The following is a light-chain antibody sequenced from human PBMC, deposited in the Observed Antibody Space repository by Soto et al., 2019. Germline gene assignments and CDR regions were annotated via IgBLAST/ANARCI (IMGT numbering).Light chain of an antibody. V-gene: IGLV2-14*01. Sequence: QSALAQPASGSGSPGQSITISCLGTSSDVGNYIFVSWYRHHPGKAPKLMIYDINNRPSGVSNRFSGSKSGNTASLTISGLQAEDEADYYCVSYTTSASYVFGTGTKVTVL. CDR2: DIN. J-gene: IGLJ1*01. CDR1: SSDVGNYIF. CDR3: VSYTTSASYV.